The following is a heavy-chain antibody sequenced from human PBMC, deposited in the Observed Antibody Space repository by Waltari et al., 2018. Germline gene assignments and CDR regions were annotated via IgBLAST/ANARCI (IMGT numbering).Heavy chain of an antibody. J-gene: IGHJ1*01. CDR1: GFTFSSYA. V-gene: IGHV3-23*01. CDR2: IGGSGCST. D-gene: IGHD3-22*01. CDR3: AKHTRITMIVVVNTAEYFQH. Sequence: EVQLLESGGGLVQPGGYLRLSCAASGFTFSSYAMSWVRQAPGKGLEWVSAIGGSGCSTYYADSVKGRFTLSRYNSKNTLYLQMNTLRAEDTAVYYCAKHTRITMIVVVNTAEYFQHWGQGTLVTVSS.